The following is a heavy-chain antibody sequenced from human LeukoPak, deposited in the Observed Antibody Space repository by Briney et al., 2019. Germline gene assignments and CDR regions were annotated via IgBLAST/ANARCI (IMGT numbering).Heavy chain of an antibody. CDR1: GFSFSSFW. J-gene: IGHJ4*02. CDR2: INSDGTTT. Sequence: GGSLRLSCAASGFSFSSFWMHWVRQVPGKGLVWVSGINSDGTTTGYADSVKGRFTISRDNAKDTVSLQMSSLRAEDTALYYCARGGYGAHMGWGQGTLVTVSS. CDR3: ARGGYGAHMG. D-gene: IGHD4-17*01. V-gene: IGHV3-74*01.